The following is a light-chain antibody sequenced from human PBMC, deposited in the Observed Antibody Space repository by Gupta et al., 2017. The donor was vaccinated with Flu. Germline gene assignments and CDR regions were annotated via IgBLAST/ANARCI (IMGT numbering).Light chain of an antibody. CDR3: QYYDSSQIM. J-gene: IGKJ5*01. V-gene: IGKV3-20*01. CDR1: QSVSSSY. CDR2: DTS. Sequence: EIVLTQSPGTLSLSPGESATLSCRASQSVSSSYLAWYQQKPGQPPRLLMYDTSTRATGIPDRFSGSGSGTEFTLTISRLEPEDFAFYYCQYYDSSQIMFGQGTQV.